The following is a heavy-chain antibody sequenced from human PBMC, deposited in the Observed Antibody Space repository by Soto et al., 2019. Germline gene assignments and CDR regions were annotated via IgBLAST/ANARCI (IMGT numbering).Heavy chain of an antibody. CDR1: RDSVFSNTAA. Sequence: PSPTLSLTCAISRDSVFSNTAAWNWIRQSPSRGLEWLGRTYYRSKWYNDYAVSVKSRITINPDTSKNQFSLQLNSVTPEDTAVYYCARVSTNYYDSSGPTYYYGMDVWGQGTTGTAP. CDR2: TYYRSKWYN. CDR3: ARVSTNYYDSSGPTYYYGMDV. J-gene: IGHJ6*02. V-gene: IGHV6-1*01. D-gene: IGHD3-22*01.